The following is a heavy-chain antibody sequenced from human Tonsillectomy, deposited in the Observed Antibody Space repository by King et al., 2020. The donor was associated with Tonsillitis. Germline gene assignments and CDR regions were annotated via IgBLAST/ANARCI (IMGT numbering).Heavy chain of an antibody. J-gene: IGHJ3*02. CDR2: ISTYYGNT. V-gene: IGHV1-18*04. D-gene: IGHD6-13*01. CDR3: ARDPLAVAGSGGFDI. Sequence: VQLVQSGAEVRKPGASVKVSCKASGYTFTNYGVTWVRQAPGQGLEWMGWISTYYGNTNYAQKLKGRVTMTTDTSTSTAYMELRSLRSDDTAVYYCARDPLAVAGSGGFDIWGQGTMVTVSS. CDR1: GYTFTNYG.